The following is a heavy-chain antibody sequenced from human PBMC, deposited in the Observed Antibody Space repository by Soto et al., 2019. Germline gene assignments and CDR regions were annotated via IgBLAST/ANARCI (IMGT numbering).Heavy chain of an antibody. J-gene: IGHJ6*02. Sequence: GESLKISCKGSGYSFTSYWISWARQMPGKGLEWMGRIDPSDSYTNYSPSFQGHVTISADKSISTAYLQWSSLKASDTAMYYCARLPVSGTGAHYYYYGMDVWGQGTTVTVSS. V-gene: IGHV5-10-1*01. CDR2: IDPSDSYT. CDR1: GYSFTSYW. CDR3: ARLPVSGTGAHYYYYGMDV. D-gene: IGHD7-27*01.